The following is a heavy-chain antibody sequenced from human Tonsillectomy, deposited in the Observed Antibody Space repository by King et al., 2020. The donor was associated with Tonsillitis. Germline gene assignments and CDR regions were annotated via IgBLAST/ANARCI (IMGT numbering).Heavy chain of an antibody. V-gene: IGHV3-7*03. D-gene: IGHD3-22*01. CDR3: AKSCRDDSGYAASDY. Sequence: VQLVESGGGLVQPGGSLRLSCAASGFIISSYWMQWVRQAPGRGLEWVANIKQDGSEQHYVDSVKGRFTIFRDNAKNSLYLQMDSLRGEDTAVYYCAKSCRDDSGYAASDYWGQGTLVTVSS. J-gene: IGHJ4*02. CDR1: GFIISSYW. CDR2: IKQDGSEQ.